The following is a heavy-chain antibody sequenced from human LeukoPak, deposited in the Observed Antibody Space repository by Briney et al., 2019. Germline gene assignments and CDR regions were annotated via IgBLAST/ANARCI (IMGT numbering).Heavy chain of an antibody. D-gene: IGHD3-22*01. V-gene: IGHV4-38-2*01. CDR3: ASHYYASSGSLFDS. CDR2: VYHTGST. J-gene: IGHJ4*02. CDR1: GCSISSGYY. Sequence: SETLSLTCAVSGCSISSGYYWVWVRQPPGKGLEWIGSVYHTGSTYYHPSLKSRVTISLDTSKNQFSLRLTSVTAADTALYYCASHYYASSGSLFDSWGRGSLVTVSS.